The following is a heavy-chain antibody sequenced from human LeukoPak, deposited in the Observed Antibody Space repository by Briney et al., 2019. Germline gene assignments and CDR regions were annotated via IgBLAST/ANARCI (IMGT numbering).Heavy chain of an antibody. CDR2: IGTTGVGT. D-gene: IGHD3-3*01. CDR3: ASDGGYAMVV. CDR1: GFSFSSTV. V-gene: IGHV3-23*01. Sequence: PGGSLRLSCATSGFSFSSTVMSWVRQAPGRGLEWVSSIGTTGVGTHYADSVKGRFTISRDNAKYTVSLQMNSLRAEDTAVYYCASDGGYAMVVWGQGTTVTVSS. J-gene: IGHJ6*02.